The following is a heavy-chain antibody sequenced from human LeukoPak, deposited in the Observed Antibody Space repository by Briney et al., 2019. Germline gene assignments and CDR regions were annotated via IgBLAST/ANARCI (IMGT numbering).Heavy chain of an antibody. Sequence: PSQTLSLTCTVSGGSISSGSYYWSWIRQPAGKGLEWIGRIYTSGSTNYNPSLKSRVTMSVDTSKNQFSLKLSSVTAADTAVYYCARGNDFWSGYSDAFDIWGQGTMVTVSS. J-gene: IGHJ3*02. V-gene: IGHV4-61*02. CDR3: ARGNDFWSGYSDAFDI. CDR1: GGSISSGSYY. D-gene: IGHD3-3*01. CDR2: IYTSGST.